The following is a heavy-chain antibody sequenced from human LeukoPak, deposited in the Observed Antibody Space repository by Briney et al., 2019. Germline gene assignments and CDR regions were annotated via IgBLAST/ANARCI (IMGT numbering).Heavy chain of an antibody. V-gene: IGHV4-59*01. D-gene: IGHD1-26*01. CDR1: GASTSAYY. CDR2: SYSDGNA. Sequence: KPSETLSLTCTVSGASTSAYYWSWIRQPPGKGLEWIGYSYSDGNANYNPSLKTRVTISIDTSENQFSLRLTSVTAADTAVYFCAHSKRGGGYYINAFAVWGQGTLVTISS. CDR3: AHSKRGGGYYINAFAV. J-gene: IGHJ3*01.